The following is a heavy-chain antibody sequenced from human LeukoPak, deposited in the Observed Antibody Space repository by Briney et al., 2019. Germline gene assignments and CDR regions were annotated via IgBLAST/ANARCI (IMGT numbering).Heavy chain of an antibody. CDR2: IYNSGNT. D-gene: IGHD1-26*01. CDR3: ARIIISGSNWFDP. Sequence: PSETLSLTCTVSGGFISEYYWNWIRQPPGKGLEWIGYIYNSGNTNYNPSLKSRVTISVDTSKNQISLKLMSVTAADTAVYYCARIIISGSNWFDPWGQGTLVTVSS. V-gene: IGHV4-59*01. CDR1: GGFISEYY. J-gene: IGHJ5*02.